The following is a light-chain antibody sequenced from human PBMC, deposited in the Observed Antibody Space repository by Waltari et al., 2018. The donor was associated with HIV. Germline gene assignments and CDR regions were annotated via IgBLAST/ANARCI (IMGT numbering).Light chain of an antibody. Sequence: QSALTQPASVPGSPRQSITIPCTGTRSDVGGYNLVSCDQQHPGKAPKPMIYAVSKRPSGVSNRFSGSKSGNTASLTISGLQAEDEADYYCCAYAGSTTYVIFGGGTKLTVL. CDR3: CAYAGSTTYVI. J-gene: IGLJ2*01. CDR2: AVS. CDR1: RSDVGGYNL. V-gene: IGLV2-23*02.